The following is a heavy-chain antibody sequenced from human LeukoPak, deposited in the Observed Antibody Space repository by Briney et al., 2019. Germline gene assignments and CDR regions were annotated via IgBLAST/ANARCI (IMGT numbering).Heavy chain of an antibody. CDR2: ITTDGSST. CDR3: ASGWSGFGVGY. J-gene: IGHJ4*02. V-gene: IGHV3-74*01. D-gene: IGHD3-3*01. Sequence: GESLRLSCEASGVTFSSYWMHWVRQAPGKGLVWASRITTDGSSTSYADSVKGRFTISRDNAKNTVYLQMNSLRAEDTAVYYCASGWSGFGVGYWGQGTLVTVSS. CDR1: GVTFSSYW.